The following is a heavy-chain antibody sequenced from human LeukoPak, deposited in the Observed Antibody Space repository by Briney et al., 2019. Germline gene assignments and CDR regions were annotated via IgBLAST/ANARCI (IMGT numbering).Heavy chain of an antibody. D-gene: IGHD6-19*01. CDR1: GFMFHDYA. J-gene: IGHJ4*02. Sequence: GGSLGLSCAAPGFMFHDYAIHWVRHAPGKGLEWVSLISGDGGSTFYADSVKGRFTISRDNSKNSLYLQMNSLRSDDTALYYCARESESSGWYDYWGQGILVTVSS. V-gene: IGHV3-43*02. CDR3: ARESESSGWYDY. CDR2: ISGDGGST.